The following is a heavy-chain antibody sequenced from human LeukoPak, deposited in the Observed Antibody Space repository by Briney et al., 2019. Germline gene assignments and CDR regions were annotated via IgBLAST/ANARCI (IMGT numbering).Heavy chain of an antibody. CDR3: ARIYGSGSYFWGQYYYYMDV. J-gene: IGHJ6*03. D-gene: IGHD3-10*01. CDR1: GFTFSSYS. CDR2: ISSSGSTI. V-gene: IGHV3-48*04. Sequence: GGSLRLSCAASGFTFSSYSMNWIRQAPGKGLEWVSYISSSGSTIYYADSVKGRFTISRDNAKNSLYLQMNSLRAEDTAVYYCARIYGSGSYFWGQYYYYMDVWGKGTTVTISS.